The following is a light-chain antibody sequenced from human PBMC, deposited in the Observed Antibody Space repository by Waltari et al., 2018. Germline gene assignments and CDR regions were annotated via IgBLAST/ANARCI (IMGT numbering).Light chain of an antibody. CDR3: LHDYNYPRT. CDR2: TAS. Sequence: AILMTQSPSSLSASVGDRVTITCRASQGIRNDLGWYQKKPGKAPKLLISTASTLQSGVPSRFSGTGSGTDFTLTISSLQTEDFATYYCLHDYNYPRTFGQGTKVEIK. V-gene: IGKV1-6*01. CDR1: QGIRND. J-gene: IGKJ1*01.